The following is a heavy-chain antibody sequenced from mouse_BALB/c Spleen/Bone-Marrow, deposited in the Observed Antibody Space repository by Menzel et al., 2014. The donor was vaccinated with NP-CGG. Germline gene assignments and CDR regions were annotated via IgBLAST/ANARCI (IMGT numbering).Heavy chain of an antibody. Sequence: EVQRVESGAELVKPGASVKLSCTASGFNIKDTYIHWVKPRPEQGLEWIGRIDPANGNTKYDPKFQGKATITADTSSNTAYLQLSSLTSEDTAVYYCARRLRSAMDYWGQGTSVTVSS. CDR1: GFNIKDTY. D-gene: IGHD1-1*01. CDR3: ARRLRSAMDY. J-gene: IGHJ4*01. CDR2: IDPANGNT. V-gene: IGHV14-3*02.